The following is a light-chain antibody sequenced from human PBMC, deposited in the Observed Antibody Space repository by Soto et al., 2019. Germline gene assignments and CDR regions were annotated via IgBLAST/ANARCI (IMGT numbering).Light chain of an antibody. CDR2: EVS. CDR1: SSDVGGYNY. V-gene: IGLV2-14*01. CDR3: SSYTSSSLMV. Sequence: QSALTQPASVSGSPGQSITISCTGTSSDVGGYNYVSWYQQHPGKAPKLMIYEVSNRPSGVSNRFSGSKSGNTASLTISVLQAEDAADYYCSSYTSSSLMVFGTGTKVT. J-gene: IGLJ1*01.